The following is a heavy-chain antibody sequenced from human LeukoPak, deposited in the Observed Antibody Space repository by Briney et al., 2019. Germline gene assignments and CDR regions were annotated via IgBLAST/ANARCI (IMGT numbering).Heavy chain of an antibody. CDR2: INPSGGST. CDR1: GYTFTSYH. V-gene: IGHV1-46*01. CDR3: ARDLSSDFWSGLAPYFDY. Sequence: GASVKVSCKASGYTFTSYHMHWVRQAPGQGLEWMGIINPSGGSTSYAQKFQGRVTMTRDTSTSTVYMELSSLRSEDTAVYYCARDLSSDFWSGLAPYFDYWGQGTLVTVSS. D-gene: IGHD3-3*01. J-gene: IGHJ4*02.